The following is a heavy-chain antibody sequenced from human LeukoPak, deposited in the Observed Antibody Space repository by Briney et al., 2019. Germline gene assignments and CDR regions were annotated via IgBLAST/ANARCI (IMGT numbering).Heavy chain of an antibody. V-gene: IGHV1-18*01. Sequence: ASVKVSCKASGYTFTSYGISWVRQAPGQGLEWMGWISAYNGNTNYAQKLQGRVTMTTDTSTSTAYMGLRSLRSDDTAVYYCARATVTTKKVDYWGQGTLVTVSS. D-gene: IGHD4-17*01. CDR2: ISAYNGNT. CDR3: ARATVTTKKVDY. J-gene: IGHJ4*02. CDR1: GYTFTSYG.